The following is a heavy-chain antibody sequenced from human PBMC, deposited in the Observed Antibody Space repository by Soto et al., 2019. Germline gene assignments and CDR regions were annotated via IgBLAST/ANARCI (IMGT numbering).Heavy chain of an antibody. CDR2: ISYDGSNK. CDR1: GFTFSSYA. D-gene: IGHD6-19*01. J-gene: IGHJ4*02. Sequence: QVQLVESGGGVVQPGRSLRLSCAASGFTFSSYAMHWVRQAPGKGLEWVAVISYDGSNKYYADSVKGRFTISRDNSKNPLNLQMTSVRAEDTAVYYCACLAVAGTRDYWGQGTLVTVSS. CDR3: ACLAVAGTRDY. V-gene: IGHV3-30-3*01.